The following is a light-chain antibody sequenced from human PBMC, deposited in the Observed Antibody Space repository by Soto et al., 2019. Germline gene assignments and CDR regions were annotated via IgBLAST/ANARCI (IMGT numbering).Light chain of an antibody. J-gene: IGLJ2*01. CDR3: ISYTTSTTLVV. CDR1: NSDIGTYNY. CDR2: EVS. V-gene: IGLV2-14*01. Sequence: QSALTQPASVSGSPGQSITISCTGSNSDIGTYNYVSWYQQHPGKAPKLIIYEVSNRPSGVSNRFSGSKSGNTASLTISGLQAEDEADYYCISYTTSTTLVVFGGGTKLTVL.